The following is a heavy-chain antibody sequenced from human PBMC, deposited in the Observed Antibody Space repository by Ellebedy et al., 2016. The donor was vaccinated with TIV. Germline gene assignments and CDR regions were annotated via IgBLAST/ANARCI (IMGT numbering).Heavy chain of an antibody. J-gene: IGHJ6*02. CDR1: GGSFSGNY. D-gene: IGHD3-3*01. CDR3: ARGALAILGVVTGYYGLDV. CDR2: INDRGST. V-gene: IGHV4-34*01. Sequence: MPSETLSLTCAVYGGSFSGNYWSWIRQPPGKGLEWIGEINDRGSTNYNPSLKSRVTISVDTSKNQLPLKLTSVSAADTAVYCCARGALAILGVVTGYYGLDVWGQGTTVTVSS.